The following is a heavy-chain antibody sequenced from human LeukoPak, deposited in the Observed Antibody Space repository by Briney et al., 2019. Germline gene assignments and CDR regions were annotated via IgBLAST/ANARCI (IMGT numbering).Heavy chain of an antibody. Sequence: ASVKVSCKASGYTFTGYYMHWVRQAPGQGLEWMGWINPNSGGTNYAQKFQGRVTMTRDTSISTAYIELSRLRSDDTAVYYCARDWYSSGWDLDYWGQGTLVTVSS. D-gene: IGHD6-19*01. CDR2: INPNSGGT. CDR3: ARDWYSSGWDLDY. V-gene: IGHV1-2*02. CDR1: GYTFTGYY. J-gene: IGHJ4*02.